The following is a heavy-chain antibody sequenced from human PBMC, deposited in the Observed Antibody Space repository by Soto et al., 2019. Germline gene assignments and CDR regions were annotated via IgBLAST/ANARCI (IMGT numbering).Heavy chain of an antibody. CDR2: IKSKTDGGTT. CDR3: TTDPPKAWLGSFDY. J-gene: IGHJ4*02. CDR1: GFTFSNAW. D-gene: IGHD6-19*01. Sequence: ESGGGLVKPGGSLRLSCAASGFTFSNAWMSWVRQAPGKGLEWVGRIKSKTDGGTTDYAAPVKGRFTISRDDSKNTLYLQMNSLKTEDTAVYYCTTDPPKAWLGSFDYWGQGTLVTVSS. V-gene: IGHV3-15*01.